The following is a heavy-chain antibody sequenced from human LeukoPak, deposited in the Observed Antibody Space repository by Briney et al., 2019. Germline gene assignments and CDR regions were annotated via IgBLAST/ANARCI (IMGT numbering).Heavy chain of an antibody. CDR3: ARRYDFWSGYPPPLDY. J-gene: IGHJ4*02. CDR1: GYSINSAYY. CDR2: MYHSGST. Sequence: PSETLSLTCTVSGYSINSAYYWGWIRQPPGKGLEWIGSMYHSGSTYYNPSLQSRVTISVDTSKKQFSLKLSSVTAADTAVYYCARRYDFWSGYPPPLDYWGQGTLVTVSS. V-gene: IGHV4-38-2*02. D-gene: IGHD3-3*01.